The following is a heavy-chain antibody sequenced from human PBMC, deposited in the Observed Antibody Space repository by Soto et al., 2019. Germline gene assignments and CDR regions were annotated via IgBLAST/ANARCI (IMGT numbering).Heavy chain of an antibody. CDR3: ARVDNDAFDI. J-gene: IGHJ3*02. V-gene: IGHV3-21*01. Sequence: PVGSLKLSCAASVFPFSRYSRNWVHQAPEKGLEWVSSISSSSSYIYYADSVKGRFTISRDNAKNSLYLQMNSLRAEDTAVYYCARVDNDAFDIWGQETMVTVSS. CDR2: ISSSSSYI. CDR1: VFPFSRYS. D-gene: IGHD1-1*01.